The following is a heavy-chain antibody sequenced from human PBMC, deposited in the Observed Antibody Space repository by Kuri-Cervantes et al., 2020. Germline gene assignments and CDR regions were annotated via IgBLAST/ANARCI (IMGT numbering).Heavy chain of an antibody. CDR3: ARGGTIVVVMGMDV. D-gene: IGHD2-21*01. CDR1: GDSISSYY. CDR2: IYGSGST. J-gene: IGHJ6*02. V-gene: IGHV4-59*01. Sequence: GSLRLSCTVSGDSISSYYWNWIRQPPGKGLEWIGYIYGSGSTNYNPSLKSRVTISVDTSKNQFSLKLTSVTAADTAVYYCARGGTIVVVMGMDVWGQGTTVTVSS.